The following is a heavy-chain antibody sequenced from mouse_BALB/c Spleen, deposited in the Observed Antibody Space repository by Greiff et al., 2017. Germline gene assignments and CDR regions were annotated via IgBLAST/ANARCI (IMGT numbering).Heavy chain of an antibody. Sequence: QVQLQQSGPELVKPGASVRISCKASGYTFTSYYIHWVKQRPGQGLEWIGWIYPGNVNTKYNEKFKGKATLTADKSSSTAYMQLSSLTSEDSAVYFCARWDYYGSSYGAMDYWGQGTSVTVSS. D-gene: IGHD1-1*01. J-gene: IGHJ4*01. CDR2: IYPGNVNT. CDR3: ARWDYYGSSYGAMDY. V-gene: IGHV1S56*01. CDR1: GYTFTSYY.